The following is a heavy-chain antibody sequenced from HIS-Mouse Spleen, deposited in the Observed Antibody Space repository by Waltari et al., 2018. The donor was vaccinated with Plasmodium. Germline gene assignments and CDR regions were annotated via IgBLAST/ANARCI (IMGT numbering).Heavy chain of an antibody. D-gene: IGHD1-7*01. CDR3: ARDRITGTSYFDY. Sequence: QLQLQESGPGLVQPSETLSLTCTVPVGSISSTSYYWGWIRQPPGKGLEWIGSIYYSGSTYYNPSLKSRVTISVDTSKNQFSLKLSSVTAADTAVYYCARDRITGTSYFDYWGQGTLVTVSS. J-gene: IGHJ4*02. V-gene: IGHV4-39*07. CDR2: IYYSGST. CDR1: VGSISSTSYY.